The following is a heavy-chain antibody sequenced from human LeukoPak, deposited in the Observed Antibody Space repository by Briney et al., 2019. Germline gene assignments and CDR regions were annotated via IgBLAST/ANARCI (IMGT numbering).Heavy chain of an antibody. J-gene: IGHJ4*02. Sequence: ETLSLTCGVSGGSISNTNWWTWFRQPPGKGLEWIGEVNLQGSTNYNPSLKSRVAISVDKSENHISLKLTSVTAADTAVYYCAGGGYSGTYCFDYWAQGTLVTVSS. D-gene: IGHD1-26*01. CDR1: GGSISNTNW. V-gene: IGHV4-4*02. CDR3: AGGGYSGTYCFDY. CDR2: VNLQGST.